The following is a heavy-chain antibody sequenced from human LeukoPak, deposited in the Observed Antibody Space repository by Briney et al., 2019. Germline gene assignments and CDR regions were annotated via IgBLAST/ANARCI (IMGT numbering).Heavy chain of an antibody. J-gene: IGHJ3*02. CDR3: ARPRDGYNSEAFDI. CDR1: GSNFVDYW. V-gene: IGHV5-51*01. Sequence: GESLKISCKDSGSNFVDYWIGWVRQVPGKGLEWMGIIYPGDSDTRYSPSFQGQVTISVDKSISTAYLQWSSLKASDTAMYYCARPRDGYNSEAFDIWGQGTMVTISS. D-gene: IGHD5-24*01. CDR2: IYPGDSDT.